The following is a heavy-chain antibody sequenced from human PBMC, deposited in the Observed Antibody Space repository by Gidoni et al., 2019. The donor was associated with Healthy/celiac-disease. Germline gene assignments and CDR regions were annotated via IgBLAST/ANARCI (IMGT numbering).Heavy chain of an antibody. Sequence: QVQLVQSGAEVKKPGSSVKVSCKASGGTFSSYTISWVRQAPGQGLEWMGRIIPILGIANYAQKFQGRVTITADKSTSTAYMELSSLRSEDTAVYYCARAAKRGYCSGGSCYSGAEYFQHWGQGTLVTVSS. V-gene: IGHV1-69*02. D-gene: IGHD2-15*01. CDR2: IIPILGIA. J-gene: IGHJ1*01. CDR3: ARAAKRGYCSGGSCYSGAEYFQH. CDR1: GGTFSSYT.